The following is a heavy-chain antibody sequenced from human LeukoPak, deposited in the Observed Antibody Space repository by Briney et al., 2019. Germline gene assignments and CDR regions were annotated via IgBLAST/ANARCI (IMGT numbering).Heavy chain of an antibody. CDR1: GGSFSSSTYY. Sequence: SETLSLTCTVSGGSFSSSTYYWGWIRQPPGKGLEWIGSIYYSGSTYYNPSLESRVTISVDTSKNQFSLNLSSVTAADTAVYYCASSGSYYYFDCWGQGTLVTVSS. J-gene: IGHJ4*02. V-gene: IGHV4-39*07. D-gene: IGHD1-26*01. CDR3: ASSGSYYYFDC. CDR2: IYYSGST.